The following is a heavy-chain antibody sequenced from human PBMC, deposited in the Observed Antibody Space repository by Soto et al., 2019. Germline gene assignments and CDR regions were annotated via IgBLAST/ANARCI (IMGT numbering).Heavy chain of an antibody. D-gene: IGHD2-15*01. V-gene: IGHV4-34*01. CDR3: ARGSTRDIVVGTKTRYMDV. CDR1: GGSFSGYY. CDR2: INHSGST. Sequence: QVQLQPWVAGLLKPSETLSLTCAVYGGSFSGYYWSWIRQPPGKGLEWIGEINHSGSTNYNPPLQSRVTISVDSSKNQFSLKLSSVTAAYKAVYYCARGSTRDIVVGTKTRYMDVWGNGTTVTVSS. J-gene: IGHJ6*03.